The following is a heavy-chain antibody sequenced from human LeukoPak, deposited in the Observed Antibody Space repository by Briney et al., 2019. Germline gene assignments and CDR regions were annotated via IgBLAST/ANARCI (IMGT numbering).Heavy chain of an antibody. J-gene: IGHJ4*02. CDR1: GFTFSSCA. CDR3: ASRRIAVPGTRAFDY. V-gene: IGHV3-48*03. Sequence: GGSLRLSCAASGFTFSSCAMSWVRQAPGKGLEWVSYISSGGGSTQYADSVRGRFTISRDSASNSLSLQMNSLRVEDTAVYYCASRRIAVPGTRAFDYWGQGTLVTVSS. CDR2: ISSGGGST. D-gene: IGHD6-19*01.